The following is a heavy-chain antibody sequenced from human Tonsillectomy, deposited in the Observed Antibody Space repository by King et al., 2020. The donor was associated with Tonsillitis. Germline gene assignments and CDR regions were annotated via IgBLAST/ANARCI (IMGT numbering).Heavy chain of an antibody. CDR1: GFTFDDYA. CDR3: AKDISGGEQCFDY. CDR2: MSWNSGSI. Sequence: VQLVESGGGLVQPGRSLRLSCAASGFTFDDYAMHWVRQAPGKGLEWVSGMSWNSGSIGYADSVKGRFTISRDNAKNSLYLQMNSLRAEDTAFYYCAKDISGGEQCFDYWGQGTLVTVSS. D-gene: IGHD1-26*01. J-gene: IGHJ4*02. V-gene: IGHV3-9*01.